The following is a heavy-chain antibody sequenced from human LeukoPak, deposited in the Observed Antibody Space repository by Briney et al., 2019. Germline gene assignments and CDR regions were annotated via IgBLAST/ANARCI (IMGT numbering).Heavy chain of an antibody. CDR1: GGSISSYY. J-gene: IGHJ4*02. V-gene: IGHV4-59*01. Sequence: PSETLSLTCTVSGGSISSYYWSWIRQPPGKGLEWIGYIYYSGSTNYNPSLKSRVTISADTSKNQFSLKLSSVTAADTAVYYCARDDGGYEHSLDYWGQGTLVTVSS. CDR2: IYYSGST. CDR3: ARDDGGYEHSLDY. D-gene: IGHD5-12*01.